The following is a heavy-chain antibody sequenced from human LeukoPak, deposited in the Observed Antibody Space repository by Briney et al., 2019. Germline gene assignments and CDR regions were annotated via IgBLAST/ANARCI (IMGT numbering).Heavy chain of an antibody. CDR1: GLTFSSYS. V-gene: IGHV3-21*01. CDR3: ARDVDTAMVPHFVY. J-gene: IGHJ4*02. D-gene: IGHD5-18*01. Sequence: GGSLRLSCAASGLTFSSYSMNWVRQAPGKGLEWVSSISSSSSYIYYADSVKGRFTISRDNAKNSLYLQMNSLRAEDTAVYYCARDVDTAMVPHFVYWGQGTLVTISS. CDR2: ISSSSSYI.